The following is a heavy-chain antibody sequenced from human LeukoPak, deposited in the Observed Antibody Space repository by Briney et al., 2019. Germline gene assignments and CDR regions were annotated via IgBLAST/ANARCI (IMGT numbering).Heavy chain of an antibody. Sequence: GGSLRLSCAASGFTFSSYDMHWVRHATGKGLEWVSAIGTAGDTYYPGSVKGRFTISRENAKNSLYLQMNSLRAGDTAVYYCARGEDSSGYLPYYYYYGMDVWGQGTTVTVSS. CDR2: IGTAGDT. CDR1: GFTFSSYD. CDR3: ARGEDSSGYLPYYYYYGMDV. J-gene: IGHJ6*02. V-gene: IGHV3-13*01. D-gene: IGHD3-22*01.